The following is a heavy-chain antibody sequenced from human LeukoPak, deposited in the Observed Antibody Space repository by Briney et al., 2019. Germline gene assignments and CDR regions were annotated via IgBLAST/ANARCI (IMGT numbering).Heavy chain of an antibody. D-gene: IGHD6-19*01. V-gene: IGHV4-39*01. CDR3: ARAGIAVAGIDY. CDR1: SGSISSSSYY. CDR2: IYYSGST. Sequence: SETLSLTCTVSSGSISSSSYYWGWIRQPPGKGLEWIGSIYYSGSTYYNQSLKSRVTISVDTSKNQFSLKLSSVTAADTAVYYCARAGIAVAGIDYWGQGTLVTVSS. J-gene: IGHJ4*02.